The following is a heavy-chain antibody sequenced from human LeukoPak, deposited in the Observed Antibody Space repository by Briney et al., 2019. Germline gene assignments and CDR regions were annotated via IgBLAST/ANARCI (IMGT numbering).Heavy chain of an antibody. D-gene: IGHD1-26*01. V-gene: IGHV3-66*01. CDR3: ARDPSYALA. CDR1: GFTVSSNY. J-gene: IGHJ5*02. CDR2: IHSDGST. Sequence: PGGSLRLSCAASGFTVSSNYISWVRQAPGKGLEWVSVIHSDGSTYYADSVKDRFTISRDNSRNTLYLQMNSLRAEDTAVYYCARDPSYALAWGQGTLVTVSS.